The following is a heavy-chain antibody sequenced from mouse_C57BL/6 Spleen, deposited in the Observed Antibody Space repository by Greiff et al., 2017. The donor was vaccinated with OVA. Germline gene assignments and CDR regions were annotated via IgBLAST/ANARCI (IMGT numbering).Heavy chain of an antibody. D-gene: IGHD1-1*01. V-gene: IGHV7-3*01. J-gene: IGHJ4*01. CDR2: IRNKANGYTT. Sequence: EVHLVESGGGLVQPGGSLSLSCAASGFTFPDYYMSWVRQPPGKALEWLGFIRNKANGYTTEYSASVKGRFTISRDNSQSILYLQINARRAEDSATYYCARYPVLDDYAMDYWGQGTSVTGSS. CDR3: ARYPVLDDYAMDY. CDR1: GFTFPDYY.